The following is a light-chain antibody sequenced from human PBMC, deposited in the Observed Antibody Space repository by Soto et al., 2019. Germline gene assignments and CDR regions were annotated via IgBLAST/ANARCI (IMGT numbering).Light chain of an antibody. CDR2: SNN. CDR1: YSNIGGNT. Sequence: QSVLTQPPSASGTPGQTVAISCSGSYSNIGGNTVNWYQQLPGTAPRALIYSNNMRPSGVPDRFSGSKSGTSASLAISGLQSEDEAEYYCASWDDSLYGVIFGGGTQLTVL. CDR3: ASWDDSLYGVI. J-gene: IGLJ2*01. V-gene: IGLV1-44*01.